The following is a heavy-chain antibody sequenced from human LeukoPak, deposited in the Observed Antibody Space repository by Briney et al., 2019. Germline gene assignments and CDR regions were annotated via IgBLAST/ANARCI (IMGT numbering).Heavy chain of an antibody. V-gene: IGHV1-69*01. CDR2: IIPIFGAA. CDR3: ARGGGYDYYYYYMDV. Sequence: SVKVSCKASGGTFSSYAISWVRQASGQGLEWMGGIIPIFGAANYAQKFQGRVTITADESTSTAYMELSSLRSEDTAVYYCARGGGYDYYYYYMDVWGKGTTVTVSS. CDR1: GGTFSSYA. D-gene: IGHD5-12*01. J-gene: IGHJ6*03.